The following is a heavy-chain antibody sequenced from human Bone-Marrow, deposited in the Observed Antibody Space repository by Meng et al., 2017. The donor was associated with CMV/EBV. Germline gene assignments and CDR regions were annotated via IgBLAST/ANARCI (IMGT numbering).Heavy chain of an antibody. CDR1: GAPFSGY. J-gene: IGHJ4*02. V-gene: IGHV4-34*01. CDR2: ITHSGST. CDR3: APGFRSWSGSYSA. Sequence: QVHLQQWGAGLLKPSEXLSLTCGVYGAPFSGYWSWVRQPPGKGLEWIGEITHSGSTNYNVSLKSRVTISIDTSKNQFSLKLSSVTATDTAVYYCAPGFRSWSGSYSAWGQGTPVTVSS. D-gene: IGHD1-26*01.